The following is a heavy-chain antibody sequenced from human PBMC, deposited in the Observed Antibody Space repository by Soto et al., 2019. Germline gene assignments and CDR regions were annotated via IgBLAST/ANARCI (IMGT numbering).Heavy chain of an antibody. CDR3: ARAFTMVRGVIIHYYYGMDV. CDR2: INAGNGNT. CDR1: GYTFTSYA. V-gene: IGHV1-3*01. D-gene: IGHD3-10*01. J-gene: IGHJ6*02. Sequence: ASVKVSCKASGYTFTSYAMHWVRQAPGQRLEWMGWINAGNGNTKYSQKFQGRVTITRDTSASTAYMELSSLRSEDTAVYYCARAFTMVRGVIIHYYYGMDVWGQGTTVTVSS.